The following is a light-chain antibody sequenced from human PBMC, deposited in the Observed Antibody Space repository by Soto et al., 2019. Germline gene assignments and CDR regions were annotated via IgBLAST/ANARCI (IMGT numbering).Light chain of an antibody. CDR1: SSNIGAGYH. CDR2: GNN. V-gene: IGLV1-40*01. J-gene: IGLJ3*02. CDR3: QSYDSSLSGSV. Sequence: QSVLTQPPSVSGAPGQRVTISCTGSSSNIGAGYHVHWYQQLPGTAPKLLIYGNNNRPSGVPDRFSGSKSGTSASLAITGLQAEDEADYYCQSYDSSLSGSVFGGGTKL.